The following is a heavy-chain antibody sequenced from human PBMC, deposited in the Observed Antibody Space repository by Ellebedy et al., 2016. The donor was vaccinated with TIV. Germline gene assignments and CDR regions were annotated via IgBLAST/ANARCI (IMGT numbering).Heavy chain of an antibody. V-gene: IGHV3-21*01. CDR3: ARAGLYMITFGEFDGAFDI. CDR2: ISSRSTYI. Sequence: PGGSLRLSCAASGFTFSSSSMTWVRQAPGKGLEWVSSISSRSTYIYYADSVKGRFTISRDNAKNSLYLQMNSLRAEDTAVYYCARAGLYMITFGEFDGAFDIWGQGTMVTVSS. CDR1: GFTFSSSS. D-gene: IGHD3-16*01. J-gene: IGHJ3*02.